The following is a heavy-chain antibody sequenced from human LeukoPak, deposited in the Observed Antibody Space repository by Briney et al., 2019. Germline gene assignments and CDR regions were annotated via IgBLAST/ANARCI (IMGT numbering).Heavy chain of an antibody. Sequence: RSGGSLRLSCAASGFTFDDYGMSWVRQAPGKGLEWVSGINWNGGSTGYADSVKGRFTISRDNAKNSLYLQMNSLRAEDTALYYCARWPDPSARIRGVTLKPFDYWGQGTRVTVSS. D-gene: IGHD3-10*01. CDR3: ARWPDPSARIRGVTLKPFDY. CDR2: INWNGGST. V-gene: IGHV3-20*04. CDR1: GFTFDDYG. J-gene: IGHJ4*02.